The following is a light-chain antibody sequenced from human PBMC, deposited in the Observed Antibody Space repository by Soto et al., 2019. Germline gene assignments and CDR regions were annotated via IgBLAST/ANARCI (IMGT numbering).Light chain of an antibody. CDR1: QSISTN. Sequence: MTQSPATLSVSPGERVILSCRASQSISTNLAWYQQKPGQAPRLLIYGASTRDTHIPDRFSGTGSETEFTLSVSSLQSEDFAVYYCQQYNNWITFGQGTRLEIK. CDR2: GAS. CDR3: QQYNNWIT. V-gene: IGKV3-15*01. J-gene: IGKJ5*01.